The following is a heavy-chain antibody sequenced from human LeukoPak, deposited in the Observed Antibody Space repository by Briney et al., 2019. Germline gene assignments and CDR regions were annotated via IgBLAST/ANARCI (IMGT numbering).Heavy chain of an antibody. Sequence: SVKVSCKASGGTFSSYTISWVRQAPGQGLEWMGRIIPILGIANYAQKFQGRVTITADKSTSTAYMEVSILRSEDTAVYYCAREISMTTVPNGAFDYWGQGTLVTVSS. CDR3: AREISMTTVPNGAFDY. V-gene: IGHV1-69*04. J-gene: IGHJ4*02. CDR1: GGTFSSYT. D-gene: IGHD4-17*01. CDR2: IIPILGIA.